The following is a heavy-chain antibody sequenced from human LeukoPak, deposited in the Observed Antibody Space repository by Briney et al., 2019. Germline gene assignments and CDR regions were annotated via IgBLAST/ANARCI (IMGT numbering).Heavy chain of an antibody. D-gene: IGHD2-2*01. CDR2: INPNSGGT. CDR1: GYTFTDNY. V-gene: IGHV1-2*02. Sequence: ASVKVSCKASGYTFTDNYIQWVRQAPGQGLEWMGLINPNSGGTNYAQKFQGRVTMTRDTSISTAYMELSRLTSDDTPVYQCERAHVETAGCYEDDYPGLDVWGQGTTVTVSS. J-gene: IGHJ6*02. CDR3: ERAHVETAGCYEDDYPGLDV.